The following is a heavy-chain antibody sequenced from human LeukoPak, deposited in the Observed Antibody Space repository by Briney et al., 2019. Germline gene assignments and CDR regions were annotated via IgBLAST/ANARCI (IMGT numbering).Heavy chain of an antibody. CDR1: GFTFSSYG. CDR3: ARDRCTNGVCYYDY. CDR2: IWYDGSIK. V-gene: IGHV3-33*01. Sequence: GRSLRLSCAASGFTFSSYGMHSVRQAPGKGLEWVAVIWYDGSIKYYGDSVKGRFTISRDNPKNTLYLQMNSLRAEDTAVYYCARDRCTNGVCYYDYWGQGTLVTVSS. J-gene: IGHJ4*02. D-gene: IGHD2-8*01.